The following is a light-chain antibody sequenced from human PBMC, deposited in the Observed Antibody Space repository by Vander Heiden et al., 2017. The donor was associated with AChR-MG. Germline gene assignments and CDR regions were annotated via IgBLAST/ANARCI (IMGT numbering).Light chain of an antibody. V-gene: IGLV2-14*03. CDR1: SSDVGGYNF. J-gene: IGLJ2*01. CDR3: SSYTSSNTVL. CDR2: DVS. Sequence: QSALTKPPSVSGSPGQSTTISCTGTSSDVGGYNFVSWYQQHPGNAPKLMIYDVSERPSGVSYRFSGSKSGFTASLTISGLQAEDEADYYCSSYTSSNTVLFGGGTKLTVL.